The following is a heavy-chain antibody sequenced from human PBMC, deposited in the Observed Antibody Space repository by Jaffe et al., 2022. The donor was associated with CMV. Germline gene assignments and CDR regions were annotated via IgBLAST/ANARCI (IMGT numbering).Heavy chain of an antibody. V-gene: IGHV3-15*01. CDR3: TTDPETTAYYYYYMDV. J-gene: IGHJ6*03. CDR1: GFTFSNAW. D-gene: IGHD4-17*01. CDR2: IKSKTDGGTT. Sequence: EVQLVESGGGLVKPGGSLRLSCAASGFTFSNAWMSWVRQAPGKGLEWVGRIKSKTDGGTTDYAAPVKGRFTISRDDSKNTLYLQMNSLKTEDTAVYYCTTDPETTAYYYYYMDVWGKGTTVTVSS.